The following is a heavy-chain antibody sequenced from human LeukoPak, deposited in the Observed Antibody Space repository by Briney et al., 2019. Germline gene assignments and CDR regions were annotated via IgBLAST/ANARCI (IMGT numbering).Heavy chain of an antibody. CDR3: AKDRVYDSSGYHHWFDP. V-gene: IGHV3-30*02. CDR1: GFTFSSYG. J-gene: IGHJ5*02. Sequence: GGSLRLSSAASGFTFSSYGMHWVRQAPGKGLEWVAFIRYDGSNKYYADSVKGRFTISRDNSKNTLYLQMNSLRAEDTAVYYCAKDRVYDSSGYHHWFDPWGQGTLVTVSS. CDR2: IRYDGSNK. D-gene: IGHD3-22*01.